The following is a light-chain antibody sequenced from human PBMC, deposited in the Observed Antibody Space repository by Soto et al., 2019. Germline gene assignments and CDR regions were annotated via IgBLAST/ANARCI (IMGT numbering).Light chain of an antibody. CDR2: GAS. V-gene: IGKV3-15*01. J-gene: IGKJ4*01. CDR1: QSVSSN. Sequence: EIEMTQSPATLSVSPGERATLSCRASQSVSSNLAWYQQKPGQAPRLLIYGASTRATGIPVRFSGSGSGTEFTLTISRLQSEDFTVYYCQQYNNWPLTFGGGTKVEIK. CDR3: QQYNNWPLT.